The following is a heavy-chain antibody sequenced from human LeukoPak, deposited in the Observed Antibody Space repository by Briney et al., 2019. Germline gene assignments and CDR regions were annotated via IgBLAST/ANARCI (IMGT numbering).Heavy chain of an antibody. CDR2: INHSGSA. CDR1: GGPFSGYY. Sequence: SETLSPTCAVYGGPFSGYYWSWIRQPPGKGLEWIGEINHSGSANYNPSLQSRVTISIDTSKNQFSLKVNSVTAADTAMYFCARAGGRVGQSLDFDYWGQGVLVTVSP. D-gene: IGHD4-23*01. V-gene: IGHV4-34*01. J-gene: IGHJ4*02. CDR3: ARAGGRVGQSLDFDY.